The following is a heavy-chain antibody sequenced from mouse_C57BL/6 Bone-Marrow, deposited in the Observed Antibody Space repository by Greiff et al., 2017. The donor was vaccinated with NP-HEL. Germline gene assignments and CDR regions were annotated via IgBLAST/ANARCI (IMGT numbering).Heavy chain of an antibody. V-gene: IGHV1-15*01. CDR2: IDPETGGT. J-gene: IGHJ2*01. CDR1: GFTFTDYE. CDR3: ERNSWFDY. Sequence: QVQLQQSGAELVRPGASLTLSCTASGFTFTDYEMHWVQQTPVHGLEWIGAIDPETGGTAYNHKFKGKAILTADKSSSTGYMELRSLTSEDSAVYYCERNSWFDYWGQGTTLTVSA.